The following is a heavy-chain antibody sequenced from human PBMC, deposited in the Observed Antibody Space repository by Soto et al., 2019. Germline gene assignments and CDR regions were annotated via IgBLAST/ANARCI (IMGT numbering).Heavy chain of an antibody. Sequence: PSETLSLTCTVSGGSISSGGYYWSWIRQPPGKGLEWIGLIYYSGSTYYNPSLKSRVTISVDTSKNQFSLKLSSVTAADTAVYYCARSGYSYGPNPLLYWGQGTLVTVSS. CDR2: IYYSGST. CDR3: ARSGYSYGPNPLLY. V-gene: IGHV4-31*03. J-gene: IGHJ4*02. D-gene: IGHD5-18*01. CDR1: GGSISSGGYY.